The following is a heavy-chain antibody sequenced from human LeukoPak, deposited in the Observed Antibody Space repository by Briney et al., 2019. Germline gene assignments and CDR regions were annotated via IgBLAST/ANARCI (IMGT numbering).Heavy chain of an antibody. CDR2: IYYSGTT. J-gene: IGHJ5*02. V-gene: IGHV4-30-4*01. CDR3: ARVVDTTMVRGFDP. Sequence: PSETLSLTCTVSGGSISSGDCYWSWIRQPPGKGLEWIGYIYYSGTTYYNSSLKSRVTISVDTSKNQFSLKLSSVTAADTAVYYCARVVDTTMVRGFDPWGQGTLVTVSS. CDR1: GGSISSGDCY. D-gene: IGHD3-10*01.